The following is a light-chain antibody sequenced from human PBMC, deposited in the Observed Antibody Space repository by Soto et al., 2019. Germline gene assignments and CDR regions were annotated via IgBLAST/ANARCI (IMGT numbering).Light chain of an antibody. J-gene: IGKJ4*01. V-gene: IGKV1-5*03. CDR3: QQYNSYSPRLT. CDR2: RAS. Sequence: DIQMTQSPSTLSASVGDRVTITCRASQSISNWLAWYQQKPGKAPKLLIYRASSLESGVPSRFSGSGSGTEFTLTISSLQPDDFATYYGQQYNSYSPRLTFGGGTKVETK. CDR1: QSISNW.